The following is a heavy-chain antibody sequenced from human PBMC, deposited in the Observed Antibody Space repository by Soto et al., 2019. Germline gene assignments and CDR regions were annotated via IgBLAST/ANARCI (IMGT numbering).Heavy chain of an antibody. V-gene: IGHV4-4*02. CDR1: GDSMSISNW. Sequence: PSETLSLTCTVSGDSMSISNWWNWVRQPPGKGLEGIGEAHHSGRTNYNPSLKSRVTISVDRSQNIFSLQLTSVTAADTAVYFCARSEDKALDFWGQGILVTVS. CDR3: ARSEDKALDF. J-gene: IGHJ4*02. CDR2: AHHSGRT.